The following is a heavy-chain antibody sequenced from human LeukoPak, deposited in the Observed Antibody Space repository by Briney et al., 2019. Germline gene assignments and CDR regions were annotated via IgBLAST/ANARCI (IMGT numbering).Heavy chain of an antibody. CDR2: ISYDGSNK. J-gene: IGHJ4*02. D-gene: IGHD5-12*01. Sequence: GGSLRLSCAASGFTFSSYGMHWVRQAPGKGLEWVAVISYDGSNKYYADSVKGRFTIFRDNSKNTLYLQMNSLRAEDTAVYYCVKDIVATISGIQLWYNMDYWGQGTLVTVSS. CDR3: VKDIVATISGIQLWYNMDY. CDR1: GFTFSSYG. V-gene: IGHV3-30*18.